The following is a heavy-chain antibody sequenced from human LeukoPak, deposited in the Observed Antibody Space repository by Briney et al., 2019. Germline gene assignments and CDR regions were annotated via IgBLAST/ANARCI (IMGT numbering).Heavy chain of an antibody. V-gene: IGHV4-34*01. Sequence: SETLSLTCAVYGGSFSGYYWSWIRQPPGKGLEWIGEINHSGSTNYNPSLKSRVTISVDTSKNQFSLKMSSVTAADTAVYYCARGVRSFDGLFQNYFDYWGQGTLITVSS. CDR3: ARGVRSFDGLFQNYFDY. CDR1: GGSFSGYY. D-gene: IGHD3-9*01. J-gene: IGHJ4*02. CDR2: INHSGST.